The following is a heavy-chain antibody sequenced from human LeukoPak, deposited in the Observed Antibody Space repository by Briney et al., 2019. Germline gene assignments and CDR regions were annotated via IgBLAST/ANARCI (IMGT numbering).Heavy chain of an antibody. D-gene: IGHD1-14*01. CDR3: ARGKAGIHY. CDR1: GFTFSSYS. V-gene: IGHV3-48*04. Sequence: GGSLRLSCAASGFTFSSYSMNWVRQAPGKGLEWVSYISSSSSTIYYADSVKGRFIISRDNAKNSLYLQMNSLGAEDTAVYYCARGKAGIHYWGQGTLVTVSS. CDR2: ISSSSSTI. J-gene: IGHJ4*02.